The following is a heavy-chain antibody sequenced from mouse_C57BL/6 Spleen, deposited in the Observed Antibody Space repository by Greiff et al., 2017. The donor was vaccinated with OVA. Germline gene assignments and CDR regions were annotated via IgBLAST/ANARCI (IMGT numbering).Heavy chain of an antibody. V-gene: IGHV1-53*01. D-gene: IGHD2-4*01. CDR1: GYTFTSYW. J-gene: IGHJ3*01. Sequence: QVQLKQPGTELVKPGASVKLSCKASGYTFTSYWMHWVKQRPGQGLEWIGNINPSNGGTNYNEKFKSKATLTVDKSSSTAYMQLSSLTSEDSAVYYCARGDYEEAWFAYWGQGTLVTVSA. CDR2: INPSNGGT. CDR3: ARGDYEEAWFAY.